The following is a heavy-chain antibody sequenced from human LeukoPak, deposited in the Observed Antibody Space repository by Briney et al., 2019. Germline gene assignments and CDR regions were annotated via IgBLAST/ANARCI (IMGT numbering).Heavy chain of an antibody. D-gene: IGHD3-22*01. CDR1: GGSISSGSYY. V-gene: IGHV4-61*02. J-gene: IGHJ4*02. CDR2: IYTSGST. CDR3: ARDRDPYYDSSGYYPLLWY. Sequence: PSETLSLTCTVSGGSISSGSYYWSWIRQPAGKGLEWIGRIYTSGSTNYNPSLKSRVTISVDTSKNQFSLKLSSVTAADTAVYYCARDRDPYYDSSGYYPLLWYWGQGTLVTVSS.